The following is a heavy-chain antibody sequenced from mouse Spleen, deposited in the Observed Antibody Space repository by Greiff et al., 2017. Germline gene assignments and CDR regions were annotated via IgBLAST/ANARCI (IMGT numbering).Heavy chain of an antibody. Sequence: VQLQQSGAELARPGASVKLSCKASGYTFTSYGISWVKQRTGQGLEWIGEIYPRSGNTYYNEKFKGKATLTADKSSSTAYMELRSLTSEDSAVYFCARERGLGFDYWGQGTTLTVSS. CDR2: IYPRSGNT. J-gene: IGHJ2*01. D-gene: IGHD2-4*01. CDR1: GYTFTSYG. V-gene: IGHV1-81*01. CDR3: ARERGLGFDY.